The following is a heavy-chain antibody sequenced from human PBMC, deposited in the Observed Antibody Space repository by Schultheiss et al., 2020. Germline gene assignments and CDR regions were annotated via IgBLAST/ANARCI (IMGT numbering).Heavy chain of an antibody. D-gene: IGHD3-16*01. V-gene: IGHV3-23*01. CDR1: GFTFSSYA. J-gene: IGHJ4*02. Sequence: GGSLRLSCAASGFTFSSYAMSWVRQAPGKGLEWVSAISGSGSTIYYADSVKGRFTISRDNSKNTLYLQMNSLRAEDTAVYYCAKGGGGYYFDYWGQGTLVTVSS. CDR2: ISGSGSTI. CDR3: AKGGGGYYFDY.